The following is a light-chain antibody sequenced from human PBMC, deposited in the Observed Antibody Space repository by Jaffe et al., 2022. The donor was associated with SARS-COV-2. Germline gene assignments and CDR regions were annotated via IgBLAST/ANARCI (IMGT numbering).Light chain of an antibody. V-gene: IGKV3D-11*01. Sequence: EIVLTQSPATLSLSPGERATLSCRASQGVSSYLAWYQQKPGQAPRLLIYDASKRATGVPARFSGSGPGTDFSLTISSLEPEDFAVYYCQQTSNWQLTFGGGTKVEIK. CDR2: DAS. J-gene: IGKJ4*01. CDR1: QGVSSY. CDR3: QQTSNWQLT.